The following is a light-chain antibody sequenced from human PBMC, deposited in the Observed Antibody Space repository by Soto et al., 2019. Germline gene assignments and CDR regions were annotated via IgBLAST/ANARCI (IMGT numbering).Light chain of an antibody. CDR3: CSYAGSNIFAV. Sequence: QSALTQPASVSGSPGQSITISCTGTSSDIGSYDRVSWYQRHPGKAPKLMIFEDSRRPSGISNRFSGSKSGNTASLTISGLHAEDEADYYCCSYAGSNIFAVFGGGTKLTVL. V-gene: IGLV2-23*02. J-gene: IGLJ2*01. CDR2: EDS. CDR1: SSDIGSYDR.